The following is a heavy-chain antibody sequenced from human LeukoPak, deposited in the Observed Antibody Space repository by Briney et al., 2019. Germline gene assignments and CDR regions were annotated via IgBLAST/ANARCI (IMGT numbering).Heavy chain of an antibody. CDR3: ARSKRYCSGTTCSYYNMDV. J-gene: IGHJ6*03. CDR1: GNTFTGYY. Sequence: ASVKVSCKASGNTFTGYYMHWVRQAPGQGLEWMGIINPSAGTTSYAQKFQNRVTMTRDTSTSTVYMELSSLTSEDTAVFYCARSKRYCSGTTCSYYNMDVWGKGTTFPVSS. D-gene: IGHD2-2*01. CDR2: INPSAGTT. V-gene: IGHV1-46*01.